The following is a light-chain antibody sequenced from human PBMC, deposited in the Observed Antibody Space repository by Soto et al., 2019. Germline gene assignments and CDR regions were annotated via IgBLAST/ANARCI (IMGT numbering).Light chain of an antibody. J-gene: IGKJ1*01. Sequence: DIQMTQFPSSVSASVGDRVNITCRASQGISTWLAWYQQKPERAPKYLIYGASRLQSGVPPRFSGSGSDTDFTLTISGLQPEDFATYYCQQYDRYPRTFGQGTKVEIK. CDR2: GAS. CDR3: QQYDRYPRT. V-gene: IGKV1D-16*01. CDR1: QGISTW.